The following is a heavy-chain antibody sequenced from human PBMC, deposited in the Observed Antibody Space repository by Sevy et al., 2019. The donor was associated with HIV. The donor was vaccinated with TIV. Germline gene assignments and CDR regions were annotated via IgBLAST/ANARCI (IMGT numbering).Heavy chain of an antibody. CDR2: INPNGGST. Sequence: ASVKVSCKASGYIFTSYYMHWVRQAPGQGLEWMGIINPNGGSTSYAQKFQGRVTMTRDTSTSTVYMELSSPRSEDTAVYYCARDRGVTMVPQRWGQGTLVTVSS. V-gene: IGHV1-46*03. D-gene: IGHD3-10*01. J-gene: IGHJ1*01. CDR3: ARDRGVTMVPQR. CDR1: GYIFTSYY.